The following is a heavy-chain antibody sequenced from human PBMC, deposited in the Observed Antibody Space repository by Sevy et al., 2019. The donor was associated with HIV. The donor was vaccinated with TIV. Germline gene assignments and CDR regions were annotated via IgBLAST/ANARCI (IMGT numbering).Heavy chain of an antibody. Sequence: GESLKISCKGSGYSFTSYWIGWVRQMPGKGLEWMGIIYPGDSDTRYSPSFQGQVTISADKSISPAYLQWSSLKASDTAMYYCARQTFYGSGSYYKYYDYVWGSYYFDYWGQGTLVTVSS. V-gene: IGHV5-51*01. CDR1: GYSFTSYW. J-gene: IGHJ4*02. CDR2: IYPGDSDT. D-gene: IGHD3-16*01. CDR3: ARQTFYGSGSYYKYYDYVWGSYYFDY.